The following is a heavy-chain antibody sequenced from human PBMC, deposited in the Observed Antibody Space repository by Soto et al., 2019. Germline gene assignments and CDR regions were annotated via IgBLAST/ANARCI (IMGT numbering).Heavy chain of an antibody. CDR3: ARYTPTVTTSTYYYYMDV. CDR1: GYTFTSYG. Sequence: GASVKVSCKASGYTFTSYGISWVRQAPGQGLEWMGWISAYNGNTNYAQKHQGRDTMTTDTSTSTAYMELRSLRSDDTAVYYFARYTPTVTTSTYYYYMDVWGKGTTVTVSS. D-gene: IGHD4-17*01. J-gene: IGHJ6*03. CDR2: ISAYNGNT. V-gene: IGHV1-18*01.